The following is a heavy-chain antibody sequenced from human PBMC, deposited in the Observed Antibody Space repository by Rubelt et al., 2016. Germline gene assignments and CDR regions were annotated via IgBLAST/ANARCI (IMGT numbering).Heavy chain of an antibody. CDR2: INHRGST. V-gene: IGHV4-59*12. CDR3: ARGVWGSYRHNWFDP. Sequence: QVQLQESGPGLVKPSETLSLTCTVSGGSISSYYWSWIRQPPGKGLEWIGEINHRGSTNYNPYLKSRVTISVDTAKNQVSLKLSSVTAADTAVYYCARGVWGSYRHNWFDPWGQGTLVTVSS. J-gene: IGHJ5*02. CDR1: GGSISSYY. D-gene: IGHD3-16*02.